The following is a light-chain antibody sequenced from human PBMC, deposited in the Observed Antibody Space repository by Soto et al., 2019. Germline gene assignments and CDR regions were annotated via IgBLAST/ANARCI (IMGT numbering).Light chain of an antibody. Sequence: EIVLTQSPGTLSLSPGERATLSCRASQIVSSTYLAWFQQKPGQAPRLLIYGASTRATGIPDRFSGSGSGTDSTLIISGLEPDDFALYYCQQYGVTPPNSFGGGTKVEV. CDR3: QQYGVTPPNS. CDR2: GAS. V-gene: IGKV3-20*01. CDR1: QIVSSTY. J-gene: IGKJ4*01.